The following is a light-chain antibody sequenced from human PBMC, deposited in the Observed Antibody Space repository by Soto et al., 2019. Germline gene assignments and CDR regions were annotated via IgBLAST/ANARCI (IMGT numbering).Light chain of an antibody. J-gene: IGLJ1*01. CDR1: SSNIGSNY. V-gene: IGLV1-47*02. Sequence: QSVLTQPPSASGTPGQRFTISCSGSSSNIGSNYVYWYQQLPGTAPKLLISSNNQRPSGVPDRFSGSKSGTSASLAISGLRSEDEADYYCAAWDDSLSGPVFGTGTKLTVL. CDR2: SNN. CDR3: AAWDDSLSGPV.